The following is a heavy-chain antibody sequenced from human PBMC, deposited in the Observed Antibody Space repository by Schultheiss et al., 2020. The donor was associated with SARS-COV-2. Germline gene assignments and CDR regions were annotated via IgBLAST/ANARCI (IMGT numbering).Heavy chain of an antibody. CDR3: ARGEVIVVVIDY. V-gene: IGHV1-69*13. Sequence: SVKVSCKASGGTFSSYAISWVRQAPGQGLEWMGGIIPIFGTANYAQKFQGRVTITADESTSTAYMELSSLRSEDTAVYYCARGEVIVVVIDYWGQGTLVTVSS. CDR2: IIPIFGTA. D-gene: IGHD3-22*01. CDR1: GGTFSSYA. J-gene: IGHJ4*02.